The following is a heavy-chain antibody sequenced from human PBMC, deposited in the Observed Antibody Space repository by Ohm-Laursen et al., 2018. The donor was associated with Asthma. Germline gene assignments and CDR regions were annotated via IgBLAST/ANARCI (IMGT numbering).Heavy chain of an antibody. CDR2: ISTASTFI. J-gene: IGHJ1*01. CDR1: GFTVSSKY. Sequence: SLRLSCTASGFTVSSKYMSWVRQAPGKGLEWVASISTASTFIYYADSVRGRFTTSRDNAKNSVYLQMNNLRAEDTALYYCARIGPEWELPGREYSLHHWGQGTQVTVSS. D-gene: IGHD1-26*01. CDR3: ARIGPEWELPGREYSLHH. V-gene: IGHV3-21*01.